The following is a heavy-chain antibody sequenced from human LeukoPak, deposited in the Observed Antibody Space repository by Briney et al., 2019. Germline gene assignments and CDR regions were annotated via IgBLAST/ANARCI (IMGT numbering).Heavy chain of an antibody. J-gene: IGHJ4*02. Sequence: SETLSLTCTVSGGSVYTSDHYWGWVRQPPGKGPEWIGDIFYTGKTNYNPSLKSRVSISIDTSKNQFSLKLTSVTAADTAVYYCARVFDSWGQGTLVTVSS. CDR1: GGSVYTSDHY. V-gene: IGHV4-39*07. CDR3: ARVFDS. CDR2: IFYTGKT.